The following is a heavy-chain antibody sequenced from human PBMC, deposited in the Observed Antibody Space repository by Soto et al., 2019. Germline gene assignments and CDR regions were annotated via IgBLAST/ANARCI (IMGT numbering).Heavy chain of an antibody. J-gene: IGHJ6*02. CDR1: GFTFSNAW. D-gene: IGHD3-3*01. CDR2: IKSKTDGGTT. V-gene: IGHV3-15*01. Sequence: GGSLRLSCAASGFTFSNAWMSWVRQAPGKGLEWVGRIKSKTDGGTTDYAAPVKGRFTISRDDSKNTLYLQMNSLKTEDTAVYYCSTVRGVVIYYGMDVWGQGTTVTVSS. CDR3: STVRGVVIYYGMDV.